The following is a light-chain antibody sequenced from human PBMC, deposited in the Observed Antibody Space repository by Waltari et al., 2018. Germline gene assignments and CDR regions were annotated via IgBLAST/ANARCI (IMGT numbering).Light chain of an antibody. CDR1: QPIASNY. CDR3: HQYVGSPWT. V-gene: IGKV3-20*01. Sequence: ETMLTQSPGTLSLAPGQRATLPCRASQPIASNYLAWYQEKPGQAPRVFIYGASTRASGIPDRFTGSGSGTDFTLTINKLEPEDFAVYYCHQYVGSPWTFGQGTKVEIK. J-gene: IGKJ1*01. CDR2: GAS.